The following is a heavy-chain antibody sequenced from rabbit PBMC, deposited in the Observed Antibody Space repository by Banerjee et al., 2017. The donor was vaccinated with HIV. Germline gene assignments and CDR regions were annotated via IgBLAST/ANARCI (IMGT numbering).Heavy chain of an antibody. CDR1: GFSFSNKYV. V-gene: IGHV1S45*01. Sequence: QEQLEESGGDLVKPEGSLTLTCTASGFSFSNKYVVCWVRQAPGKGLEWIACINGGSSGSTYYASWAKGRFTISKTSSTTVTLQMTSLTAADTATYFCARDLAGVIGWNFNLWGPGTLVTVS. J-gene: IGHJ4*01. D-gene: IGHD4-1*01. CDR3: ARDLAGVIGWNFNL. CDR2: INGGSSGST.